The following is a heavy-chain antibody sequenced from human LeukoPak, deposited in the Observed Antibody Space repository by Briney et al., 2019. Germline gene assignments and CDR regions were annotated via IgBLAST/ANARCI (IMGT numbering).Heavy chain of an antibody. Sequence: KPGGSLRLSCAASGFTFSSYSMNWVRQAPGKGLEWVSSISSSSSYIYYADSVKGRFTISRDNAKNSLYLQMNSLRTEDTAVYYCAIVNWNDVGVDYWGQGTLVTVSS. CDR3: AIVNWNDVGVDY. D-gene: IGHD1-20*01. J-gene: IGHJ4*02. CDR2: ISSSSSYI. CDR1: GFTFSSYS. V-gene: IGHV3-21*01.